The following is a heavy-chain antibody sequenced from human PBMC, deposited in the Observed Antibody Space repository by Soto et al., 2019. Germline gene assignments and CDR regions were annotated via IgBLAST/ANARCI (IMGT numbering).Heavy chain of an antibody. CDR3: ARGRGFVRGWNDYFDY. V-gene: IGHV3-30*04. D-gene: IGHD1-1*01. J-gene: IGHJ4*02. CDR1: GFTFSDFA. Sequence: QVQLVESGGGVVQPGRSLRLSCAASGFTFSDFAMYWVRQAPGKGLEWVAVISYDATRQHYAHAAEGRFIISRDWNTLYLQLNSLRPDDTAVYYCARGRGFVRGWNDYFDYWGQGTLVTVSS. CDR2: ISYDATRQ.